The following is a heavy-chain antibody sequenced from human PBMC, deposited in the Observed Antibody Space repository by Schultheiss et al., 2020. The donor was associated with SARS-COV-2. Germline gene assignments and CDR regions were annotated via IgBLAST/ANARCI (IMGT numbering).Heavy chain of an antibody. D-gene: IGHD2-21*02. J-gene: IGHJ4*02. CDR3: AKDIVVVTAIPRTRPDQFDY. CDR1: GFTFSDYY. CDR2: ILSSGSYT. Sequence: GGSLRLSCAASGFTFSDYYMSWIRQAPGKGLEWVSHILSSGSYTNYADSVKGRFTISRDNSKNRLYLQMNSLRVEDTAVYYCAKDIVVVTAIPRTRPDQFDYWGQGTLVTVSS. V-gene: IGHV3-11*06.